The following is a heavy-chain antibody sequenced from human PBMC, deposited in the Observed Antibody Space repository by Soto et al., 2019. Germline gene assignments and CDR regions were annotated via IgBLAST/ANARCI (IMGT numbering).Heavy chain of an antibody. J-gene: IGHJ4*02. D-gene: IGHD1-7*01. CDR1: GFTFSSYA. Sequence: EVQLLESGGGLVQPGGSLRLSCAASGFTFSSYAMSWVRQAPGKGLEWVSAISGSGGSTYYADSMKGRFTISRDNSKNTLYLQMNSLRAEDTAVYYCAKDLNNWNYAAHFDYWGQGTLVTVSS. CDR3: AKDLNNWNYAAHFDY. V-gene: IGHV3-23*01. CDR2: ISGSGGST.